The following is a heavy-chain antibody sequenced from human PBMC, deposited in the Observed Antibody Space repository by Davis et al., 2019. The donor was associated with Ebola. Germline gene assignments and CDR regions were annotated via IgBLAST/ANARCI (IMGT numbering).Heavy chain of an antibody. V-gene: IGHV3-74*01. J-gene: IGHJ5*02. CDR2: INSDGSDT. CDR3: ARGTSYYDSGTDGDWFDA. CDR1: GFIFRSFS. D-gene: IGHD3-16*01. Sequence: HTGGSLRLSCAASGFIFRSFSMYWVRRIPGKGLVWVSRINSDGSDTRYADSVKGRFTISSDNAKNTLYLQMNSLRVDDTAVYYCARGTSYYDSGTDGDWFDAWGQGTLVTVSS.